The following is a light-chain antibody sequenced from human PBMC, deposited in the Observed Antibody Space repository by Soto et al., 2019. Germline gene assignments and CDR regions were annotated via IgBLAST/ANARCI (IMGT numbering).Light chain of an antibody. J-gene: IGKJ2*03. V-gene: IGKV1-39*01. CDR2: AAP. CDR3: QQNYVTPDS. Sequence: DIQMTQSPSSLSASVGDKVTITCRASQTIRTYLNWYQQRPGKAPNLLIYAAPSLQDGVPSRFSGSGSGTDFTLTISTLQPEDFATYYCQQNYVTPDSFGQGTKVQIK. CDR1: QTIRTY.